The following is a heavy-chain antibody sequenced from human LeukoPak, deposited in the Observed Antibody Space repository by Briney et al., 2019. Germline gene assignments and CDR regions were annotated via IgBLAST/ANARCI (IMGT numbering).Heavy chain of an antibody. CDR1: GDSVSSNSAA. V-gene: IGHV6-1*01. D-gene: IGHD3-10*01. CDR2: TYYRSKWYN. CDR3: ARALRIYYYGSGSPYYYMDV. Sequence: SQTLSLTCAISGDSVSSNSAAWNWIRQPPSRGLEWLGRTYYRSKWYNDYAVSVKSRITINPDTSKNQFSLQLNSVTPEDTAVYYCARALRIYYYGSGSPYYYMDVWGKGTTVTISS. J-gene: IGHJ6*03.